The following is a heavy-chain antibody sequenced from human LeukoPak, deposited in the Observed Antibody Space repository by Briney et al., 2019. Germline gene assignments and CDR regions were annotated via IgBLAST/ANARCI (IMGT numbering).Heavy chain of an antibody. CDR3: ARGAVEWLFDDDYYYMDV. J-gene: IGHJ6*03. V-gene: IGHV4-59*01. D-gene: IGHD3-3*01. CDR2: VYFNGGT. Sequence: AATLSLTCSISGDSISSYYWNWLRQPPGKELEWIGYVYFNGGTNYNPPLESRVPLSVDTSKSEFCLKLNSVTAADTALYYCARGAVEWLFDDDYYYMDVWGKGTTVIVSS. CDR1: GDSISSYY.